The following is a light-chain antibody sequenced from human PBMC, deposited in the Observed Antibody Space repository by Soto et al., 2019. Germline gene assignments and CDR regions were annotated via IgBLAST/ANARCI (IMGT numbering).Light chain of an antibody. J-gene: IGKJ5*01. CDR2: SAS. CDR1: QDISAY. Sequence: DIQMTQSPSSLSASVGDRVTSTCRASQDISAYLAWYQQKPGKVPKLLISSASTLQSGVPSRFSGSGSGTDFTLTISSLQPEDVATYYCQKFNTAPLTFGQGTRLEIK. CDR3: QKFNTAPLT. V-gene: IGKV1-27*01.